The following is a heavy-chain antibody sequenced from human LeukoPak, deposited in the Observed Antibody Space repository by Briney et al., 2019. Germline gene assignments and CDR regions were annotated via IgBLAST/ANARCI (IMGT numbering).Heavy chain of an antibody. V-gene: IGHV1-69*13. CDR1: GGTFISYA. J-gene: IGHJ4*02. D-gene: IGHD3-10*01. Sequence: ASVTVSYKASGGTFISYAISWVRQAPGQGLEWVGGIIPIFGTANYAQKFQGRVTITADESTSTAYMELSSLRSEDTAVYYCARTPDYYGSGSYYDYWGQGTLVTVSS. CDR3: ARTPDYYGSGSYYDY. CDR2: IIPIFGTA.